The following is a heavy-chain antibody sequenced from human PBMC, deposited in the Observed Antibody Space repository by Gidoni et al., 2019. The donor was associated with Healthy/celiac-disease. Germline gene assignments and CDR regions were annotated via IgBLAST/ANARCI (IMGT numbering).Heavy chain of an antibody. D-gene: IGHD3-3*02. Sequence: QVQLVESGGGVVQPGRSLRLSCAASGFTFSSYGMHWVRQAPGKGLEWVAVISYDGSNKYYADSVKGRFTISRDNSKNTLYLQMNSLRAEDTAVYYCAKDDPGIYAFDIWGQGTMVTVSS. J-gene: IGHJ3*02. CDR3: AKDDPGIYAFDI. CDR2: ISYDGSNK. V-gene: IGHV3-30*18. CDR1: GFTFSSYG.